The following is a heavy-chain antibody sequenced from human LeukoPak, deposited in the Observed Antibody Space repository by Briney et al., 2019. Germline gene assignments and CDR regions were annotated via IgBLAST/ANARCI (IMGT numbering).Heavy chain of an antibody. Sequence: GASVKVSCKASGYTFTSYDINWVRQATGQGLEWMGWMNPNSGNTGYAQKFRGRVTMTTDTSTSTAYMELRSLRSDDTAVYYCARTQIITFGGVIVLNAFDIWGQGTMVTVSS. CDR3: ARTQIITFGGVIVLNAFDI. CDR2: MNPNSGNT. D-gene: IGHD3-16*02. CDR1: GYTFTSYD. V-gene: IGHV1-8*02. J-gene: IGHJ3*02.